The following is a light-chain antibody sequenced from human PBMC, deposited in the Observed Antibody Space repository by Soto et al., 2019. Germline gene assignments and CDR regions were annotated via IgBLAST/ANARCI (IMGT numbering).Light chain of an antibody. V-gene: IGKV1-5*01. CDR2: AAS. CDR3: QQYNSYLWR. J-gene: IGKJ1*01. Sequence: DIQMTQSPSTLSASVGDRVTITCRASQSISTYLHWYQQKPGKAPNLLIYAASTLQSGVPSRFSGSGSGTELTLTISSLQPEDFATYYCQQYNSYLWRFGQGTKVDIK. CDR1: QSISTY.